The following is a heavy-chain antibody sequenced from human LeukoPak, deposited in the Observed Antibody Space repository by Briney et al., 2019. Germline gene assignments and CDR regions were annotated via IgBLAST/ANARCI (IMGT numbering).Heavy chain of an antibody. Sequence: ASVKVSCKASGYTFKSYGISWVRQAPGQGLEWMGWISAYNGNTNYAQKLQGRVTMTTDTSTNTAYMELRSLISDDAAVYYCARGDDYGDYWGLYWGQGTLVTVSS. D-gene: IGHD4-17*01. V-gene: IGHV1-18*01. CDR1: GYTFKSYG. CDR3: ARGDDYGDYWGLY. J-gene: IGHJ4*02. CDR2: ISAYNGNT.